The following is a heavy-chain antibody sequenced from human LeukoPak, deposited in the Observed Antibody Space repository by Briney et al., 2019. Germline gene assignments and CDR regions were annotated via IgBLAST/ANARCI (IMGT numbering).Heavy chain of an antibody. D-gene: IGHD3-22*01. CDR2: IIPIFGTA. Sequence: GASVTVSCKASVGTFSSYAISWVRQAPGQGLEWMGGIIPIFGTANYAQKFQGRVTITADRSTSTAYMELSSLRSGDTAVYYCARHYYDTSAYPAYYDAFDIWGQGTMVTVSS. CDR3: ARHYYDTSAYPAYYDAFDI. J-gene: IGHJ3*02. CDR1: VGTFSSYA. V-gene: IGHV1-69*06.